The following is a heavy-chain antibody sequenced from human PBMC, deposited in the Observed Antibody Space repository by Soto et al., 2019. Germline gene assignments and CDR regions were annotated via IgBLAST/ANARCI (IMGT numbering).Heavy chain of an antibody. D-gene: IGHD2-2*01. J-gene: IGHJ4*02. CDR1: GFTFSNAW. CDR2: IKSKTDGGTT. Sequence: EVQLVESGGGLVKPGGSLGLSCAASGFTFSNAWMSWVRQAPGKGLEWVGRIKSKTDGGTTDYAAPVKGRFTISRDDSKNTLYLQMNSLKTEDTAVYYCTTAPPPYHPAIRYSGQGTLVTVSS. V-gene: IGHV3-15*01. CDR3: TTAPPPYHPAIRY.